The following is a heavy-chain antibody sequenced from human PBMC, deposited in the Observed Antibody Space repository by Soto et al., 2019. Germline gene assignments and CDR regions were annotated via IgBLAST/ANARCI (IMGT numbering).Heavy chain of an antibody. CDR1: GFTFSDYW. D-gene: IGHD6-19*01. CDR2: INQDGSDR. V-gene: IGHV3-7*01. Sequence: EVQLVESGGGLVQPGGSLRLSCAASGFTFSDYWMSWVRQASGKGLEWVASINQDGSDRRYVDSMRGRFTVSRDNTKSSLYLQMNSLRVEDTAVYFCARLYGSVTTYDYWGQGTLATVSS. CDR3: ARLYGSVTTYDY. J-gene: IGHJ4*02.